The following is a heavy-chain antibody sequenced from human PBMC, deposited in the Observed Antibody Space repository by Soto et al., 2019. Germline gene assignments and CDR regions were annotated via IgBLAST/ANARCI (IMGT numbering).Heavy chain of an antibody. V-gene: IGHV4-34*01. Sequence: PSETLSLTCGVYRGSFSGFYWSWVRQTPGGGLEWIGEINHSGTTNYNPSFQNRVTISVDKSTNNFSLKMTSVTAADAAVYYCARGRGYVYGSNFYGLDVPGQGTTVTAP. CDR1: RGSFSGFY. D-gene: IGHD6-25*01. CDR2: INHSGTT. J-gene: IGHJ6*02. CDR3: ARGRGYVYGSNFYGLDV.